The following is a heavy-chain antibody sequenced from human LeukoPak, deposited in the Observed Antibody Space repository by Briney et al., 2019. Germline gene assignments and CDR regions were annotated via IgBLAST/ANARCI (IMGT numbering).Heavy chain of an antibody. D-gene: IGHD2-2*01. V-gene: IGHV3-23*01. CDR1: GFTFNNYA. CDR3: AKGFSIVVVPAAMSY. Sequence: GGSLRLSCAASGFTFNNYAMTWVRQAPGKGLEWVSGISGSGGRTYYADSVKGRFTISRDNSKNTLYLQMNSLRAEDTAVYYCAKGFSIVVVPAAMSYWGQGTLVTVSS. J-gene: IGHJ4*02. CDR2: ISGSGGRT.